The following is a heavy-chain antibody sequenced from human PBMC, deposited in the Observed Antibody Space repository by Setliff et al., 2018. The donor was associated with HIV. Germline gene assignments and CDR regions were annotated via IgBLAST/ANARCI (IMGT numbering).Heavy chain of an antibody. D-gene: IGHD3-22*01. CDR3: ARSRHDSSGNNMYYFDH. CDR1: GFTFNDYY. V-gene: IGHV3-11*04. J-gene: IGHJ4*02. CDR2: ISTSGNSI. Sequence: GGSLRLSCAASGFTFNDYYMSWIRQAPGKGLEWVSYISTSGNSINYADSVKGRFTISRDNAKKSLYLQMNGLRDEDTALYYCARSRHDSSGNNMYYFDHWGQGTLVTVSS.